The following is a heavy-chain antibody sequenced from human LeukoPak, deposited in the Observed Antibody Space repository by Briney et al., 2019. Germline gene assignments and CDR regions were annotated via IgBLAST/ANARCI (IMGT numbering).Heavy chain of an antibody. Sequence: GRSLRLSCAASGFTFEDYAMHWVRQAPGKGLEWVSGISWNSGSIGYADSAKGRFTISRDNAKNSLYLQMNSLRAEDTALYYCVTAASFDYWGQGTLVTVSS. CDR1: GFTFEDYA. CDR2: ISWNSGSI. D-gene: IGHD6-13*01. CDR3: VTAASFDY. J-gene: IGHJ4*02. V-gene: IGHV3-9*01.